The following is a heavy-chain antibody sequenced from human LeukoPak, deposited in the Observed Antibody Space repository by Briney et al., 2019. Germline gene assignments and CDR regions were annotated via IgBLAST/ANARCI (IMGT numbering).Heavy chain of an antibody. CDR2: INPNSGDR. CDR3: AREGWDQRDTAAFDH. CDR1: GYTFTGHY. Sequence: GASVKVSCKASGYTFTGHYMHWARQAPGQGLEWLGWINPNSGDRNSAQKFQGRVTMTRDTSISTVYMELSRLGRDDTAVYYCAREGWDQRDTAAFDHWGQGTLVTVSS. V-gene: IGHV1-2*02. D-gene: IGHD6-19*01. J-gene: IGHJ4*02.